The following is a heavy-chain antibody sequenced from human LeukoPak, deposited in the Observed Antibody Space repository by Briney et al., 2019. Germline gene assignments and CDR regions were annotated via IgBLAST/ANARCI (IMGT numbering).Heavy chain of an antibody. CDR2: IYHSGST. V-gene: IGHV4-38-2*02. Sequence: SETLSLTCTVSGYSISSGYYWGWIRQPPGKGLEWIGSIYHSGSTYYNPSLKSRVTISVDTSKNQFSLKLSSVTAADTAVYYCAREESAYWGQGTLVTVSS. J-gene: IGHJ4*02. CDR1: GYSISSGYY. CDR3: AREESAY. D-gene: IGHD2/OR15-2a*01.